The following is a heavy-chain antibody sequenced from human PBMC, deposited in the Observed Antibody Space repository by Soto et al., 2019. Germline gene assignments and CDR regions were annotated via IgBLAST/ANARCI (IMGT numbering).Heavy chain of an antibody. CDR3: ARGGRAYSSGWYGDYYYGMDV. V-gene: IGHV1-2*04. CDR2: INPNSGGT. CDR1: GYSFTGYY. Sequence: ASVKVSCKASGYSFTGYYIHCVRQAPGQGLEWMGWINPNSGGTNFAQKFQGWVTMTRDTSITTAYMELSRLRSDDTAVYYCARGGRAYSSGWYGDYYYGMDVWGQGTTVTVSS. J-gene: IGHJ6*02. D-gene: IGHD6-19*01.